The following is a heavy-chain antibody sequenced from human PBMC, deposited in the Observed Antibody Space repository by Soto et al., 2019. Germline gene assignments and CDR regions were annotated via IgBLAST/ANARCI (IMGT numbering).Heavy chain of an antibody. J-gene: IGHJ4*02. CDR2: INYDGSEK. V-gene: IGHV3-7*01. CDR3: AKGSHPRSRLPVAFDH. D-gene: IGHD3-10*01. CDR1: GFAFSNFW. Sequence: EVQLVESGGGLVQPGGSLRISCDASGFAFSNFWMTWVRQVPGRGLEWVANINYDGSEKNYVDSVKGRFTIFRDNAKNSVDLLMSGLRVDDTAIYYCAKGSHPRSRLPVAFDHWGQGTLITIAS.